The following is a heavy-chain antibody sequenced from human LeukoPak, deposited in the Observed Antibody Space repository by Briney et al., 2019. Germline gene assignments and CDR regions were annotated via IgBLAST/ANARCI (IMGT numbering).Heavy chain of an antibody. D-gene: IGHD5-12*01. CDR1: GYTFTSYH. CDR3: ARGVEGYSGYDAFDY. V-gene: IGHV1-2*02. Sequence: ASVTVSCKASGYTFTSYHMHWVRQAPGQGLEWMGWINPNSGGTNYAQKFQGRVTMTRDTSISTAYMDLSRLRSDDTAVYYCARGVEGYSGYDAFDYWGQGTLVTVSS. J-gene: IGHJ4*02. CDR2: INPNSGGT.